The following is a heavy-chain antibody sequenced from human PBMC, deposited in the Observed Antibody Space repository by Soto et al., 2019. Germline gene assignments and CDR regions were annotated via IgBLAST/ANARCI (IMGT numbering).Heavy chain of an antibody. J-gene: IGHJ6*03. D-gene: IGHD6-6*01. V-gene: IGHV4-34*01. CDR3: ARGRCVYSSSSQLSRYYYYMDV. CDR2: INHSGST. Sequence: SETLSLTCAVYGGSFSGYYWRRIRQPPGKGLELIGEINHSGSTNYKPSLKSRVTISVDTSKNQFSLKLSSVTAADTAVYYCARGRCVYSSSSQLSRYYYYMDVWGKGTSVTVSS. CDR1: GGSFSGYY.